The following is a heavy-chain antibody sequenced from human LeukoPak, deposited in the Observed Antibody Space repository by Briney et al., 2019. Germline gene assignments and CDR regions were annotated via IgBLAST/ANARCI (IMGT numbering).Heavy chain of an antibody. D-gene: IGHD6-19*01. CDR3: VRAVGSVAGPGDWFDP. V-gene: IGHV4-39*01. J-gene: IGHJ5*02. CDR1: DGSITPSSFY. Sequence: PSETLSLTCNVSDGSITPSSFYWGWVRQTPGKGLEWIGTFYYTGDTFYNRSLKSRVTITVDTSKDQFFLALSSVTAADTAVYYCVRAVGSVAGPGDWFDPWGPGILVTVSS. CDR2: FYYTGDT.